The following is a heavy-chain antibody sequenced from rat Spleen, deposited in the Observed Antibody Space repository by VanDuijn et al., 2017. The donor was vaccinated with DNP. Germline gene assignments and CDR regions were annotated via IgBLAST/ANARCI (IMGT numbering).Heavy chain of an antibody. CDR3: ARLGGSPFDY. Sequence: EVQLVESGGDLVQPGRSLRVSCVASGFTFINYWMTWIRQAPGKGLEWVATISYEGSGTYYGDSVKGRLTISRDNAKSTLYLQMNSLRSEDTATYYCARLGGSPFDYWGQGVMVTVSS. CDR1: GFTFINYW. D-gene: IGHD5-1*01. J-gene: IGHJ2*01. CDR2: ISYEGSGT. V-gene: IGHV5-22*01.